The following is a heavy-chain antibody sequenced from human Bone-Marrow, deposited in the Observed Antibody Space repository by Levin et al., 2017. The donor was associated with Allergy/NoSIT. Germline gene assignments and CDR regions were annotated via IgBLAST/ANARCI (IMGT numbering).Heavy chain of an antibody. Sequence: SETLSLTCAVYGGSFSGYYWNWIRQPPGKGLEWIGEINHRGNTNYNPSLKSRVTISVDTPKSQLSLRLSPVTPPDTAIYFCAREEASRVRGSDYWGQGTVVTVSS. CDR1: GGSFSGYY. CDR2: INHRGNT. D-gene: IGHD3-10*01. J-gene: IGHJ4*02. V-gene: IGHV4-34*01. CDR3: AREEASRVRGSDY.